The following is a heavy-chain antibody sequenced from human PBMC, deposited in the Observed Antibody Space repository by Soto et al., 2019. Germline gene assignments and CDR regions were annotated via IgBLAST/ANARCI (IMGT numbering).Heavy chain of an antibody. CDR2: VYFTGST. Sequence: SETLSLTCTVSGDSVSSGIYYWSWIRQPPGKGLEWLGYVYFTGSTDYNPSLKSRVTISLNTSKNQFSLRLSSVTAADTAVYYFARGRRSTTYLDYWGQGTLVTLFS. V-gene: IGHV4-61*01. D-gene: IGHD1-26*01. J-gene: IGHJ4*02. CDR3: ARGRRSTTYLDY. CDR1: GDSVSSGIYY.